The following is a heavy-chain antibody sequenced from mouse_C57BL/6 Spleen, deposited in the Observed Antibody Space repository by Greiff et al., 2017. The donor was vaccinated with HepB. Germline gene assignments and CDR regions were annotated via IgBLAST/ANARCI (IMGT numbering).Heavy chain of an antibody. V-gene: IGHV5-9-1*02. J-gene: IGHJ3*01. CDR1: GFPFSSYA. D-gene: IGHD2-2*01. CDR2: ISSGGDYI. Sequence: EVMLVESGEGLVKPGGSLKLSCAASGFPFSSYAMSWVRQTPEKRLEWVAYISSGGDYIYYADTVKGRFTISRDNARNTLYLQMSSLKSEDTAMYYCTRETIYYGHDGFAYWGQGTLVTVSA. CDR3: TRETIYYGHDGFAY.